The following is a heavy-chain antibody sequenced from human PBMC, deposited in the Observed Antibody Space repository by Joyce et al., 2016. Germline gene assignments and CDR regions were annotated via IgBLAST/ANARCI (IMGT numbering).Heavy chain of an antibody. D-gene: IGHD3-10*01. CDR1: GFSFSAEA. V-gene: IGHV3-23*01. J-gene: IGHJ4*02. CDR2: IDGTSGDL. CDR3: AKWRGSQSELDF. Sequence: EVQLLESGGGLVQPGGSLRLSCVASGFSFSAEAMNWVRQAPGKGLEWVSSIDGTSGDLYYADSVKGRFTISRDNSKNTLYLDINSPRAEDTAIYYCAKWRGSQSELDFWGQGTLVTVSS.